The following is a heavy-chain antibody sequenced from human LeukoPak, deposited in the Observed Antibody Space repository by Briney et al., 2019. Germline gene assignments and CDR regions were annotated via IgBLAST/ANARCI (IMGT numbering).Heavy chain of an antibody. CDR1: GSTFPIYD. CDR2: MNPNSGNT. V-gene: IGHV1-8*01. J-gene: IGHJ6*03. Sequence: SVQVSCNASGSTFPIYDINWVRQATGQGLEWMGWMNPNSGNTGYAQKFQGRVTMTRNTSISTAYMELSSLRSEDTAVYYCARGHDYGDVNYYYYYMDVWGKGTTVTISS. CDR3: ARGHDYGDVNYYYYYMDV. D-gene: IGHD4-17*01.